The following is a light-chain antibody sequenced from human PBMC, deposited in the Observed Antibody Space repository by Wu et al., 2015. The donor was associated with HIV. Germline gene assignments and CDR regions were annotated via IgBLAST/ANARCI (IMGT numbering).Light chain of an antibody. CDR1: QSVSRNY. Sequence: EIVLTQSPGTLSLSPGDRATLSCRASQSVSRNYLAWYQQKSGQAPKFLIYGASSRATGIPDRFSGSGSGTDFTLTISRLEPEDSAVYYCQQYGSSLWTFGQGTKVEIK. J-gene: IGKJ1*01. V-gene: IGKV3-20*01. CDR2: GAS. CDR3: QQYGSSLWT.